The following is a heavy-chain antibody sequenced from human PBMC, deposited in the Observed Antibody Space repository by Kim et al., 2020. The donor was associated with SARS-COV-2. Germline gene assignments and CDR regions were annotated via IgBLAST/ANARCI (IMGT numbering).Heavy chain of an antibody. V-gene: IGHV3-53*04. J-gene: IGHJ5*02. CDR3: ARARGDVAAAGTHFWFDP. CDR2: IYTGGGT. CDR1: GFTVSSNY. Sequence: GGSLRLSCVASGFTVSSNYMSWVRQAPGKGLEWVSVIYTGGGTYYADSVKGRVTISRHNSNNTVYLQMNSLRTEDTAVYYCARARGDVAAAGTHFWFDPWGQGTLVTVSS. D-gene: IGHD6-13*01.